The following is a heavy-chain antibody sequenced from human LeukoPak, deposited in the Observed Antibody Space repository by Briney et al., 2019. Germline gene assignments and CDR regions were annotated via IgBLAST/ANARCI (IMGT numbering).Heavy chain of an antibody. CDR1: GFTFSSYA. D-gene: IGHD3-10*01. CDR3: ARDGKPAVVRGQIEGYYFDY. V-gene: IGHV3-30-3*01. Sequence: GGSLRLSCAASGFTFSSYAMHWVRQAPGKGLEWVAVISYDGSNKYYADSVKGRFTLSRDNSKNTLYLQMNSLRAEDTAVYYCARDGKPAVVRGQIEGYYFDYWGQGTLVTVSS. J-gene: IGHJ4*02. CDR2: ISYDGSNK.